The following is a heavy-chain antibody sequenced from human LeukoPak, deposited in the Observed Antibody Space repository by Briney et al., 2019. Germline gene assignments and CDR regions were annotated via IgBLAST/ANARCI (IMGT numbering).Heavy chain of an antibody. Sequence: GGSLRLSCAASGFTFSSYAMSWVRQAPGKGLEWVSAISGSGGSTYYADSVKGRFTISRDNSKNTLYLQMNSLRAEDTAVYYCAKVLLITIFGVDNGDFDYWGQGTLVTVSS. CDR1: GFTFSSYA. V-gene: IGHV3-23*01. CDR2: ISGSGGST. CDR3: AKVLLITIFGVDNGDFDY. D-gene: IGHD3-3*01. J-gene: IGHJ4*02.